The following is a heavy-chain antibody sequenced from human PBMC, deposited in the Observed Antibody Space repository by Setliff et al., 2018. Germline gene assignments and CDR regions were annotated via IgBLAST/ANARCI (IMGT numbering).Heavy chain of an antibody. D-gene: IGHD3-10*01. Sequence: LSLTCTVSGGSISSSSYYWGWIRQPPGKGLEWLGSVYFSGYTYYNPSLSGRVTISIDTSKNRFSLRLTSVTAADTAVYYCARVDFTMLQGVLGQWGQGTLVTVSS. CDR2: VYFSGYT. J-gene: IGHJ1*01. CDR1: GGSISSSSYY. V-gene: IGHV4-39*07. CDR3: ARVDFTMLQGVLGQ.